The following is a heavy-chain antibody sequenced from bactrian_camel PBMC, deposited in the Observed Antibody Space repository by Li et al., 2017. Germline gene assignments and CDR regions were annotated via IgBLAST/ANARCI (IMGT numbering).Heavy chain of an antibody. CDR3: ATGLKYCTGDYCLGYEYNY. Sequence: HVQLVESGGGSVQAGGSLKLSCRFSGITLDDDGMAWYRQAPGNECELVSRISRYGVAWYEDSVKGRFTISGDNAKDTVYLHMNSLKPEDTAVYHCATGLKYCTGDYCLGYEYNYRGQGTQVTVS. J-gene: IGHJ4*01. V-gene: IGHV3S63*01. CDR2: ISRYGVA. D-gene: IGHD3*01. CDR1: GITLDDDG.